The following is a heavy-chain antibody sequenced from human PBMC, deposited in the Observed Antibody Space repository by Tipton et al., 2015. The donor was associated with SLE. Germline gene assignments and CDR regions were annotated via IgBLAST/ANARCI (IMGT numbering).Heavy chain of an antibody. CDR1: GGSISSGGYY. V-gene: IGHV4-31*03. J-gene: IGHJ3*02. CDR3: ARVGLGSGDGFDI. CDR2: IYYSGST. Sequence: TLSLTCTVSGGSISSGGYYWSWIRQHPGKGLEWIGYIYYSGSTYYNPSLKSRVAISVDSFENQFSLKLSSVTAADTAMYYCARVGLGSGDGFDIWGQGTMVTVSS. D-gene: IGHD7-27*01.